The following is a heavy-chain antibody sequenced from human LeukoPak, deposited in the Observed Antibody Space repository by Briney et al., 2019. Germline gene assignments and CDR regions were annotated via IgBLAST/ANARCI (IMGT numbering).Heavy chain of an antibody. J-gene: IGHJ2*01. CDR3: ATGSGGRYWYFDL. CDR2: VSSDGDNK. D-gene: IGHD2-15*01. CDR1: GFTFSTYA. V-gene: IGHV3-30*04. Sequence: GGSLRLSCADSGFTFSTYAMHWVRQAPGKGREWVAVVSSDGDNKYYADSVKGRFTISRDNSKNTPYLQMNGLRAEDTAVYYCATGSGGRYWYFDLWGRGTLVAVSS.